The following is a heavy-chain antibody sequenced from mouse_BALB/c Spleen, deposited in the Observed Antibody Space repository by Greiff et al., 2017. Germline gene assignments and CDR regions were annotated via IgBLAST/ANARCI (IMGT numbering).Heavy chain of an antibody. CDR1: GFTFSSYA. CDR3: ARESITTLVAPGAMDS. V-gene: IGHV5-9-4*01. D-gene: IGHD1-1*01. CDR2: ISSGGSYT. J-gene: IGHJ4*01. Sequence: EVMLVESGGGLVKPGGSLKLSCAASGFTFSSYAMSWVRQSPEKRLEWVAEISSGGSYTYYPDTVTGRFTISRDNAKNTLYLEMSSLRSEDTAMYYCARESITTLVAPGAMDSWGQGTPVTVSS.